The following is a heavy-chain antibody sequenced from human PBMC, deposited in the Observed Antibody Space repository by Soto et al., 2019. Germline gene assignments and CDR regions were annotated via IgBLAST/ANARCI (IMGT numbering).Heavy chain of an antibody. Sequence: HLVLSGPEVKKPGASITVSCKTSGDTFTNFGLSWVRQAPGQGLEWMGWIATYNSNRNYAQKFQGRLTLTTDTSTSTAYLELKSLRYDDTAVYYCATVLRGVVNWFDPWGQGTLVTVSS. CDR2: IATYNSNR. D-gene: IGHD3-10*01. V-gene: IGHV1-18*01. J-gene: IGHJ5*02. CDR3: ATVLRGVVNWFDP. CDR1: GDTFTNFG.